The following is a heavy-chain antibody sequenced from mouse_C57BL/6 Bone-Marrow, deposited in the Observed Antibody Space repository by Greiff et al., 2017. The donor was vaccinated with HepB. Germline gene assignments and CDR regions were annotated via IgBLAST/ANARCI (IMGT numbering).Heavy chain of an antibody. V-gene: IGHV1-72*01. CDR3: ARWLDV. CDR1: GYTFTSYW. J-gene: IGHJ1*03. Sequence: QVQLQLPGAELVKPGASVKLSCKASGYTFTSYWMHWVKQRPGRGREWMGRIEAISGGTKFNEKFKCKATLTVDIPTSTAYMQLSSLISEDATVFYCARWLDVWGTGTTITVSS. D-gene: IGHD2-2*01. CDR2: IEAISGGT.